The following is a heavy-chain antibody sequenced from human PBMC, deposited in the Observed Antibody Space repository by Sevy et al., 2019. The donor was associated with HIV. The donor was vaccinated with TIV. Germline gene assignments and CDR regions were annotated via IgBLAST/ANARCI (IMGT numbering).Heavy chain of an antibody. CDR2: IRGSCDKT. Sequence: GGSLRLSCAASGYTFSNYVMTWVRHSPGKGLEWVASIRGSCDKTFYADSVKGRFTISRDNSKNTLYLQMNSLRDEDTAVYYCAKDLPSNRNSGTYYDYWGQGTLVTVSS. CDR1: GYTFSNYV. D-gene: IGHD1-26*01. J-gene: IGHJ4*02. CDR3: AKDLPSNRNSGTYYDY. V-gene: IGHV3-23*01.